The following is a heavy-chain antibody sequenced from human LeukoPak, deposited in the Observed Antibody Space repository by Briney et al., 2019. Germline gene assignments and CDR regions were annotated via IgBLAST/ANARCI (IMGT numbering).Heavy chain of an antibody. CDR3: ARRRVGPVPFDS. V-gene: IGHV4-39*01. J-gene: IGHJ4*02. CDR1: GDSISTTEYY. CDR2: IYYSGST. Sequence: SETLSLTCTVSGDSISTTEYYWGWIRQPPGKGLEWIGSIYYSGSTYYYPSLKSRVTISVDTSKNQFSLKLNSVTAADTAVYYCARRRVGPVPFDSWGQGKLVTVSS. D-gene: IGHD1-26*01.